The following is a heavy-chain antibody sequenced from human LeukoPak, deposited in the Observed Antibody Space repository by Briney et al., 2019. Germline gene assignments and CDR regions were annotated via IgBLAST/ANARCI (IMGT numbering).Heavy chain of an antibody. V-gene: IGHV4-38-2*02. Sequence: PSETLSLTCAVSGYSISSGYYWGWIRQPPGKGLVWIGSIDHSGSTYYNPSLKSRVIISVDTSKNQFSLRLSSVTAADTAVYYCARDRGWGQFYFDQWGQGSLVTVSS. D-gene: IGHD6-19*01. J-gene: IGHJ4*02. CDR1: GYSISSGYY. CDR2: IDHSGST. CDR3: ARDRGWGQFYFDQ.